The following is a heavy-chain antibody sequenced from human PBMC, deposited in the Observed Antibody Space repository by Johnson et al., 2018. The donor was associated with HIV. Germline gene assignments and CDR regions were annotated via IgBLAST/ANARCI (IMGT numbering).Heavy chain of an antibody. Sequence: MQLVESGGGVVRPGGSLRLSCAASGFTFDDHGMSWVRQAPGKGLEWVSGINWNGGSTGYADSVKGRFTISRDNAKNSLYLQMNSLRAEDTALYYCARTSLEWLLFAFDIWGQGTMVTVSS. J-gene: IGHJ3*02. CDR3: ARTSLEWLLFAFDI. CDR2: INWNGGST. D-gene: IGHD3-3*01. CDR1: GFTFDDHG. V-gene: IGHV3-20*04.